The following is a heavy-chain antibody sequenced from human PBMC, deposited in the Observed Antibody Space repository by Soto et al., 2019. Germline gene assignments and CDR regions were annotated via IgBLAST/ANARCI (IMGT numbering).Heavy chain of an antibody. CDR1: GFTFSSYA. CDR2: ISGSGGST. J-gene: IGHJ4*02. V-gene: IGHV3-23*01. Sequence: EVQLLESGGGLVQPGGSLRLSCAASGFTFSSYAMSWVRQAPGKGLEWVSAISGSGGSTYYADSVKGRFTISRDNSKNTLYLQMNSLRAEETAVYYCAKGKYCSSTSCYWFDYWGQGTLVSVSS. D-gene: IGHD2-2*01. CDR3: AKGKYCSSTSCYWFDY.